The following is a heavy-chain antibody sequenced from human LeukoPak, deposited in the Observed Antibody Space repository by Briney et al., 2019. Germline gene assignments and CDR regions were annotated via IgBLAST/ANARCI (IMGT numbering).Heavy chain of an antibody. Sequence: GGSLRLSCAASGFTFSSYALSWVGPAPGKGRAWVSSTSVSGGSTYYADSVKGRFTISRDNSKNTLYLQMNSLRAEDTAVYYCAKFGYYYGSGSYYNPLDYWGQGTLVTVSS. D-gene: IGHD3-10*01. CDR3: AKFGYYYGSGSYYNPLDY. CDR2: TSVSGGST. J-gene: IGHJ4*02. V-gene: IGHV3-23*01. CDR1: GFTFSSYA.